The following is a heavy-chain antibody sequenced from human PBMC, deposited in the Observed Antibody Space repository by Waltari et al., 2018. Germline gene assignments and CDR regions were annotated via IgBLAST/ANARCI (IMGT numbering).Heavy chain of an antibody. Sequence: QVQLVQSGAEVKKPGASVKVSCKASGYTFTRYDITWVRQAPGQGLEWMGWMNPNSGNTGYAQKYQGRVNITRNTSISTAYMELSSLGSEDTAVYYCARGQYSSSWYDYWGQGTLVTVSS. CDR1: GYTFTRYD. V-gene: IGHV1-8*03. J-gene: IGHJ4*02. D-gene: IGHD6-13*01. CDR2: MNPNSGNT. CDR3: ARGQYSSSWYDY.